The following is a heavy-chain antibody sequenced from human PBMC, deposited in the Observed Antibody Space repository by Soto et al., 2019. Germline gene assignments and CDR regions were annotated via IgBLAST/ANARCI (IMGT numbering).Heavy chain of an antibody. J-gene: IGHJ1*01. V-gene: IGHV1-46*01. CDR2: IDPIGGNT. Sequence: QVQLVHSGAEVKEPGASVKISCKASGYTFTTYHIHWVRQAPGQGLDWRGMIDPIGGNTGYARKVRDMVAMPRETSSGTAYIEVNRPTFDDPAMYFCVRGYCTNSASCEGDLQHWCQGTLVTVSS. D-gene: IGHD2-8*01. CDR1: GYTFTTYH. CDR3: VRGYCTNSASCEGDLQH.